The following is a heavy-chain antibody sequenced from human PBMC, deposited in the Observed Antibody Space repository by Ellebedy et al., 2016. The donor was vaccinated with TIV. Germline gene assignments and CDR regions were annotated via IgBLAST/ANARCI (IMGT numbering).Heavy chain of an antibody. CDR1: GGTFSSDI. J-gene: IGHJ3*02. V-gene: IGHV1-69*04. CDR2: IIPKVALA. D-gene: IGHD3-10*01. CDR3: ARDPRRLWFGEYHDAFDI. Sequence: ASVKVSCKASGGTFSSDIINWVRQAPGQGLEWMGRIIPKVALANYAQKFQVRVTISADKATSTVYMEVSSLTSEDTAVYYCARDPRRLWFGEYHDAFDIWGQGTMVTVSS.